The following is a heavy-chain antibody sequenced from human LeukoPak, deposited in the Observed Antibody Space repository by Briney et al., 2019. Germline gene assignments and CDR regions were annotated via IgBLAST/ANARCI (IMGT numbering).Heavy chain of an antibody. D-gene: IGHD5-18*01. J-gene: IGHJ4*02. CDR2: IYHSGST. V-gene: IGHV4-30-2*01. Sequence: PSQTLSLTCAVSGGSISSGGYSWSWIRQPPGKGLEWIGYIYHSGSTYYNPSLKSRVTISVDRSKNQFSLKLSSVTAADTAVYYCARGRIQLWLGFDYWGQGTLVTVSS. CDR1: GGSISSGGYS. CDR3: ARGRIQLWLGFDY.